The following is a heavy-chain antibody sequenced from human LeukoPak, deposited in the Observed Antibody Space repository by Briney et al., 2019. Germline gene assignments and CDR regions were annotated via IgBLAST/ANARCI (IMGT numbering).Heavy chain of an antibody. V-gene: IGHV4-34*01. Sequence: SDTLSLTCAVYGGSFSGYYWSWIRQAPGKGLEWIGEINHSGSTNYNPSLKSRVTISVDTSKNQFSLKLNSVTAADTAVYYCATEPGYCSGGRCYGGWFDPWGQGTLVTVSS. CDR1: GGSFSGYY. CDR3: ATEPGYCSGGRCYGGWFDP. CDR2: INHSGST. J-gene: IGHJ5*02. D-gene: IGHD2-15*01.